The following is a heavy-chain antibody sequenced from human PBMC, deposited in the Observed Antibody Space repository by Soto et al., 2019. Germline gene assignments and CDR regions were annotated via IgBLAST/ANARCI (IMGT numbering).Heavy chain of an antibody. J-gene: IGHJ6*02. V-gene: IGHV3-66*01. D-gene: IGHD3-10*01. CDR3: AREYGSGSPNYYYSGMDV. CDR2: IYSGGST. CDR1: GFTVSSNY. Sequence: EVQLVESGGGLVQPGGSLRLSCAASGFTVSSNYMSWVRQAPGKGLEWVSVIYSGGSTYYADSVKGRFTISRDNSKNTLYLQMNSLRAEDTALYYCAREYGSGSPNYYYSGMDVWGQGTTVTVSS.